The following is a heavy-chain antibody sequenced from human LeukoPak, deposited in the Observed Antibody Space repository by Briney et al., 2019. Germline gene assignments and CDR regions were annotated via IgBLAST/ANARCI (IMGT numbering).Heavy chain of an antibody. D-gene: IGHD2-21*01. CDR1: GYTFTSYV. CDR3: ARNLPGGGFDP. V-gene: IGHV7-4-1*02. J-gene: IGHJ5*02. CDR2: INTNTGNP. Sequence: ASVTVSCKASGYTFTSYVMNWVRQAPGQGLEWMGWINTNTGNPTYAQGFTGRFVFSLDTSVSTAYLQISSLKTEDTAVYYCARNLPGGGFDPWGQGTLVTVSS.